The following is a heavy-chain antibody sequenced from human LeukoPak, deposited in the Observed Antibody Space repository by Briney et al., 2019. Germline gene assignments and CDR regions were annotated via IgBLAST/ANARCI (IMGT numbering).Heavy chain of an antibody. CDR2: INQDGSQK. CDR3: ATSTAAAGTD. J-gene: IGHJ4*02. CDR1: GFTFGSCW. V-gene: IGHV3-7*01. D-gene: IGHD6-13*01. Sequence: GGSLRLSCAASGFTFGSCWMNWVRQTPGKGLEWVANINQDGSQKFYVDSVKGRFTISRDNSKNTVYLQKNSLRAEDTAIYYCATSTAAAGTDWGQGTLVTVSS.